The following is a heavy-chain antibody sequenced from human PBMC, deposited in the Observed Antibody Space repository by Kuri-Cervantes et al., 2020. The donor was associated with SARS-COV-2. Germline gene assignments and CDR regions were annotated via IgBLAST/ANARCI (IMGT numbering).Heavy chain of an antibody. CDR3: ARGRGGTPHSPGGF. CDR2: INPNDGGT. D-gene: IGHD1-1*01. CDR1: GYTFSGYY. Sequence: SVKVSCKASGYTFSGYYIHWVRQAPGQGLEWMGWINPNDGGTKYAQKFQDWVTMTRDTSVTTVYLDLSRLKSDDTAVYYCARGRGGTPHSPGGFWGQGTLVTVSS. J-gene: IGHJ4*02. V-gene: IGHV1-2*04.